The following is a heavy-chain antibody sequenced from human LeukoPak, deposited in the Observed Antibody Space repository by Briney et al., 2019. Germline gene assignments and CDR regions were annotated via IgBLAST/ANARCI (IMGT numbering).Heavy chain of an antibody. D-gene: IGHD3-16*01. CDR3: ARGGHGPYDY. CDR2: IYYSGGT. V-gene: IGHV4-59*01. Sequence: PSETLSLTCTVSGGSISSYYWSWIRQPPGKGLEWIGYIYYSGGTNYNPSLKSRVTISVDTSKNQFSLKLSSVTAADTAVYYCARGGHGPYDYWGQGTLVTVSS. J-gene: IGHJ4*02. CDR1: GGSISSYY.